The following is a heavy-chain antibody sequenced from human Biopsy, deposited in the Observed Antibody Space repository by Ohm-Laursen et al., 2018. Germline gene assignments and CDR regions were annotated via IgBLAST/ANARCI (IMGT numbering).Heavy chain of an antibody. CDR1: GYTFTTYY. D-gene: IGHD2-15*01. Sequence: ASVTVFCKAYGYTFTTYYIHWARQAPGQGLEWMGIINPGGNSKAYTQNFQGRVTMTWDTSTTTVYMELSSLRSEDTAVYYCVLASFDYWGQGTLVTVPS. CDR3: VLASFDY. CDR2: INPGGNSK. V-gene: IGHV1-46*01. J-gene: IGHJ4*02.